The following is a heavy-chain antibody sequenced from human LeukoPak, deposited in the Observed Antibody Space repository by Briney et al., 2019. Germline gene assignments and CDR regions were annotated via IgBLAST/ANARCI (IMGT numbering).Heavy chain of an antibody. Sequence: SETLSLTCTVSGGSVGSSSYYWGWIRQPPGKGLEWIGTIYYTGSTYYNPSLKSRVTIAVDMSKNQFSLKLSSVTAADTAVYYCASQAYCGGDCYNDYWGQGILVTVSS. CDR1: GGSVGSSSYY. J-gene: IGHJ4*02. V-gene: IGHV4-39*01. CDR2: IYYTGST. CDR3: ASQAYCGGDCYNDY. D-gene: IGHD2-21*02.